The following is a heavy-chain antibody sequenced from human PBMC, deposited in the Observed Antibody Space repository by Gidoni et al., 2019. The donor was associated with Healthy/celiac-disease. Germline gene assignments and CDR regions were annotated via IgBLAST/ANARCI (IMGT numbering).Heavy chain of an antibody. Sequence: EVQLVESGGGLVQPGGSLRLSCAASGFTFSRYWMSWVRQAPGKGLEWVANIKQDGSEKYYVDSVKGRFTISRDNAKNSLYLQMNSLRAEDTAVYYCARYSSSWYEGSYYYYYGMDVWGQGTTVTVSS. D-gene: IGHD6-13*01. CDR3: ARYSSSWYEGSYYYYYGMDV. V-gene: IGHV3-7*03. CDR1: GFTFSRYW. J-gene: IGHJ6*02. CDR2: IKQDGSEK.